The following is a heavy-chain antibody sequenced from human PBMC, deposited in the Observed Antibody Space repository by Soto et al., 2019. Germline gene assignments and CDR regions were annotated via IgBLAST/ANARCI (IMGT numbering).Heavy chain of an antibody. V-gene: IGHV4-34*01. CDR2: IHHSGAT. CDR3: ANDYGDYRNDAFDI. J-gene: IGHJ3*02. Sequence: SQTLCLACAVYVGLYRDYYWSWMRQAPGKGLEWIGEIHHSGATNYNPSLKSRVTISLDRSKNQFTLNLSSMTTADAGVYYCANDYGDYRNDAFDIWSPGSRVTVS. D-gene: IGHD4-17*01. CDR1: VGLYRDYY.